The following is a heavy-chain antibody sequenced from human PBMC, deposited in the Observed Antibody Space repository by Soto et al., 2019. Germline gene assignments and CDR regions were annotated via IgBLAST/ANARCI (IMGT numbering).Heavy chain of an antibody. Sequence: PGESLKISCKTSGYTFSAFWIHWVRQVPGKGLEWLGKIDPSDSYTNYGPSFEGHITISTDNSITTAYLQWSSLRASDTALYFCASVYKNWFDSWAQGTMVTVSS. D-gene: IGHD1-1*01. CDR1: GYTFSAFW. J-gene: IGHJ5*01. V-gene: IGHV5-10-1*01. CDR2: IDPSDSYT. CDR3: ASVYKNWFDS.